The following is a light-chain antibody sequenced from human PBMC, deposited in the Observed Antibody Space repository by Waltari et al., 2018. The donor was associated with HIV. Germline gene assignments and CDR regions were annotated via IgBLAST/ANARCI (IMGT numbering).Light chain of an antibody. Sequence: SSELTQPPSVSVSPGQTVRITCSGDALPTQYTSWYRQKPGQPPGVVRYKDTQRSSGTPGRYSGASSGTTVTLTITAVRAEDEAYYYCQSGDNKLTSVFFGGGTRLTGL. CDR1: ALPTQY. CDR2: KDT. CDR3: QSGDNKLTSVF. J-gene: IGLJ2*01. V-gene: IGLV3-25*03.